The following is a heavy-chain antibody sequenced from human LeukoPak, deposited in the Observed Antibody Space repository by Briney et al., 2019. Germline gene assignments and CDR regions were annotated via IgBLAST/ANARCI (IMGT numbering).Heavy chain of an antibody. D-gene: IGHD3-10*01. V-gene: IGHV5-51*01. J-gene: IGHJ5*02. CDR3: KCWELTSPRSEP. CDR1: GNTSTKYW. CDR2: KLPRGIGV. Sequence: GESLKISCKGSGNTSTKYWIGWVRQMPGKGLDLLGWKLPRGIGVREHPSLQGQVTNAAGKSISTPYLQWSNRKALDTAIYFCKCWELTSPRSEPWGQGTRVTVS.